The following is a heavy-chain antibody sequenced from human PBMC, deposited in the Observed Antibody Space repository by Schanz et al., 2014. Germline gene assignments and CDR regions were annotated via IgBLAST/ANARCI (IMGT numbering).Heavy chain of an antibody. D-gene: IGHD3-16*01. CDR2: MNSKTGNT. Sequence: QVQLVQSGAEVKKPGVSVKVSCKASGYTFAGHAVHWVRQAPGQGLEWMGWMNSKTGNTGYAQRFQGRVTMTRNTSITTAYLELSSLRSGDTAVYYCTKGRTFGRWGQGTLVTVSS. CDR1: GYTFAGHA. CDR3: TKGRTFGR. J-gene: IGHJ4*02. V-gene: IGHV1-8*02.